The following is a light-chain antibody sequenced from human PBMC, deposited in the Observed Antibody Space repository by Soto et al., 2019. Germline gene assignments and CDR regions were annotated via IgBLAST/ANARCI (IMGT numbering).Light chain of an antibody. CDR2: VKSDGSH. CDR3: QTWDTGIVV. V-gene: IGLV4-69*01. J-gene: IGLJ2*01. Sequence: QLVLTQSPSASASLGASVKLSCTLSSGHGNYVIAWHQQQPEKGPRYLMKVKSDGSHNKGDGIPDRFSGSSSGAERYLVISSLQSEDEADYYCQTWDTGIVVFGGGTKLTV. CDR1: SGHGNYV.